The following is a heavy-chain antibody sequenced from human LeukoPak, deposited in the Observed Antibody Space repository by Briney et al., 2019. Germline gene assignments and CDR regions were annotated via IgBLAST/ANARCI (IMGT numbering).Heavy chain of an antibody. D-gene: IGHD2-15*01. CDR1: GGSFSGYY. J-gene: IGHJ6*02. V-gene: IGHV4-34*01. Sequence: PSETLSLTCAVYGGSFSGYYWSWIRQPPGKGLEWIGEINHSGSTNYNPSLKSRVTIPVDTSKNQFSLKLSSVTAADTVVYYCARGREYCSGGSCLSGSMYYGMDVWGQGTTVTVSS. CDR3: ARGREYCSGGSCLSGSMYYGMDV. CDR2: INHSGST.